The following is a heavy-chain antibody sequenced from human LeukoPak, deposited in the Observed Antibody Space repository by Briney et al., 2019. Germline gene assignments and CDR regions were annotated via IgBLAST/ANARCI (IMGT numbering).Heavy chain of an antibody. CDR3: ARARYCSGGSCYSYNYYYYMDV. D-gene: IGHD2-15*01. CDR2: IYTSGST. V-gene: IGHV4-61*02. J-gene: IGHJ6*03. Sequence: PSQTLSLTCTVSGGSISSGSYYWSWIRQPAGKGLEWIGRIYTSGSTNYNPSLKSRVTISVDTSKNQFSLKLSSVTAADTAVYYCARARYCSGGSCYSYNYYYYMDVWGKGTTVTVSS. CDR1: GGSISSGSYY.